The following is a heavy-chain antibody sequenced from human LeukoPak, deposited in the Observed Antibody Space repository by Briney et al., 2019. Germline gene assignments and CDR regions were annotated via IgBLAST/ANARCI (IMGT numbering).Heavy chain of an antibody. J-gene: IGHJ4*02. CDR3: ARDTWKYYYDSSGYYYD. V-gene: IGHV3-53*01. Sequence: GGSLRLSCAASGFTVSSNYMSWVRQAPGKGLEWVSVIYSGGSTYYADSVKGRFTISRDNSKNTLYLQMNSLRAEDTAVYYCARDTWKYYYDSSGYYYDWGQGTLVTVSS. CDR2: IYSGGST. D-gene: IGHD3-22*01. CDR1: GFTVSSNY.